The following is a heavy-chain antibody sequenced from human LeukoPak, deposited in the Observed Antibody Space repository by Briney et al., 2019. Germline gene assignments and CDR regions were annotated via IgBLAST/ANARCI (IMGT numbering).Heavy chain of an antibody. D-gene: IGHD6-13*01. J-gene: IGHJ4*02. V-gene: IGHV4-31*03. CDR2: IYYSGST. CDR1: GGSISSGGYY. Sequence: SETLSLTCTVSGGSISSGGYYWSWIRQHPGKGLEWIGYIYYSGSTYYNPSLKSRVTISVDTSKNQFSLKLSSVTAADTAVYYCARPTSKQLVYYFDYWGQGTLVTVSS. CDR3: ARPTSKQLVYYFDY.